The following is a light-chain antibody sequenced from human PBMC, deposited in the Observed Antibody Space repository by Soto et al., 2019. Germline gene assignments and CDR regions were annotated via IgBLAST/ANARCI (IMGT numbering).Light chain of an antibody. Sequence: SALTQPPSASGSPGQSVTISCTGTSSDVGGYNYVSWYQQYPGEAPKLMIYEVSKRPSGVTDRFSGSKSGNTASLTVSGLQAEDEADYYCSSYAGSKTFVFGNGTKAPS. V-gene: IGLV2-8*01. CDR2: EVS. CDR3: SSYAGSKTFV. J-gene: IGLJ1*01. CDR1: SSDVGGYNY.